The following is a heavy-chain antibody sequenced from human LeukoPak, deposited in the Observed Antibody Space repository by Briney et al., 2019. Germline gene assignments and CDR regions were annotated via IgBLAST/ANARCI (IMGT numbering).Heavy chain of an antibody. CDR1: GYTFTGYY. V-gene: IGHV1-2*02. Sequence: VASVKVSCKASGYTFTGYYMHWVRQAPGQGLEWMGWINPNSGRTNYAQKFQGRVTMTRDTSISTAYMELSRLRSDDTAVYYCARGDYGDYGYFDYWGQGTLVTVSS. J-gene: IGHJ4*02. CDR2: INPNSGRT. D-gene: IGHD4-17*01. CDR3: ARGDYGDYGYFDY.